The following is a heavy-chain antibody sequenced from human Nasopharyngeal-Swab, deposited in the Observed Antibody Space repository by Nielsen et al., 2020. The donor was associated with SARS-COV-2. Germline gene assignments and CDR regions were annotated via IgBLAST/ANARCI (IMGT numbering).Heavy chain of an antibody. CDR3: ARHGADCSRTSCYRRYGFDI. CDR2: IKQDGSEI. CDR1: RFTFSDYW. D-gene: IGHD2-2*02. Sequence: GESLKISCAASRFTFSDYWMSWVRQAPGKGLEWVANIKQDGSEIYYADSVKGRFTISRDNARNSLYLQMRSLRAEDTAVYHCARHGADCSRTSCYRRYGFDIWGQGTMVTVSS. J-gene: IGHJ3*02. V-gene: IGHV3-7*01.